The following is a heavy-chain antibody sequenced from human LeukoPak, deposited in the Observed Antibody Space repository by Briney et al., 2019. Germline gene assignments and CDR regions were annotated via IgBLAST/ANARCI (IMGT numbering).Heavy chain of an antibody. J-gene: IGHJ6*02. D-gene: IGHD3-22*01. Sequence: GGSLRLSCAASGFTFSSYAMSWVRQAPGKGLEWVSAISGSGGSTYYADSVKGRFTISRDNCKNTLYLQMSSLRAEDTAVYYCAKDLKRSSGYYYYYYGMDVWGQGTTVTVSS. V-gene: IGHV3-23*01. CDR3: AKDLKRSSGYYYYYYGMDV. CDR2: ISGSGGST. CDR1: GFTFSSYA.